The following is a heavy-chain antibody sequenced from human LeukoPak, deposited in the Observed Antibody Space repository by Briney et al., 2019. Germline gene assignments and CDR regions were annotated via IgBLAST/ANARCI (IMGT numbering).Heavy chain of an antibody. J-gene: IGHJ4*02. CDR2: ISGSGGST. V-gene: IGHV3-23*01. Sequence: GGSLRLSCAASGFTFSSYAMSWVRQAPGKGLEWVSAISGSGGSTYYAGSVKGRFTISRDNSKNTLYLQMNSLRAEDTAVYYCAKGPYSSSSSHYWGQGTLVTVSS. CDR1: GFTFSSYA. CDR3: AKGPYSSSSSHY. D-gene: IGHD6-6*01.